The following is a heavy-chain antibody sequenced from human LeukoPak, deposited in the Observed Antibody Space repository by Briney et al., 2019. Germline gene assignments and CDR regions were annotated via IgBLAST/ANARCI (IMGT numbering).Heavy chain of an antibody. J-gene: IGHJ4*02. D-gene: IGHD6-13*01. Sequence: ASVKVSCKASGYTFTGYYMHWVRQAPGQGLEWMGIINPSGGTTNYAQKLQGRVTMTTDTSTSTAYMELRSLRSDDTAVYYCAREPSGIAAAANDYWGQGTLVTVSS. CDR1: GYTFTGYY. CDR2: INPSGGTT. V-gene: IGHV1-46*01. CDR3: AREPSGIAAAANDY.